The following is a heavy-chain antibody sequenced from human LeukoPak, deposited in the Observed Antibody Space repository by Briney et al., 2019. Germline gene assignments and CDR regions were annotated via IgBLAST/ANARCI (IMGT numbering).Heavy chain of an antibody. CDR1: GYTFTSYY. V-gene: IGHV1-46*01. Sequence: ASVKVSCKASGYTFTSYYMHWVRQAPGQGLEWMGIINPSGGSTSYAQKFQGRVTMTRDTSTSTVYMELSSLRSEDTAVYYCARGFTAGIAVAGPFDYWGQGTLVTVSS. CDR2: INPSGGST. D-gene: IGHD6-19*01. CDR3: ARGFTAGIAVAGPFDY. J-gene: IGHJ4*02.